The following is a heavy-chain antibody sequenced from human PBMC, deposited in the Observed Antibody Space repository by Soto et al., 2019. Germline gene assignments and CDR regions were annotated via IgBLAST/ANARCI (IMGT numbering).Heavy chain of an antibody. D-gene: IGHD2-21*02. V-gene: IGHV1-8*01. CDR3: ARSIVVVTALDY. CDR1: GYSFTSYD. Sequence: ASVKVSCKASGYSFTSYDINWVRQATGQGLEWMGWMNPNSGNTGYAQKFQGRVTITRDTSASTAYMELSSLRSEDTAVYYCARSIVVVTALDYWGQGTLVTVSS. J-gene: IGHJ4*02. CDR2: MNPNSGNT.